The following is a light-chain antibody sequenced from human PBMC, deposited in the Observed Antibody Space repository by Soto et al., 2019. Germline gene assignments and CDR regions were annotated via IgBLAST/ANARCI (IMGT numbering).Light chain of an antibody. CDR1: QKVRNNY. CDR3: QQYGSSPLT. V-gene: IGKV3-20*01. J-gene: IGKJ4*01. CDR2: GAS. Sequence: IVLTLSPGTLSLSPGESATLSGTSTQKVRNNYLAWYQQKPGQAPRLLIYGASNRATGIPDRFSGSGSGTDFTLTISRLEPEDFAVYYCQQYGSSPLTFGGGTKVDIK.